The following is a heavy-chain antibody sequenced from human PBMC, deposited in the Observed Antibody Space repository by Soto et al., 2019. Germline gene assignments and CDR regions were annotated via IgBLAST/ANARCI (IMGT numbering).Heavy chain of an antibody. J-gene: IGHJ4*02. V-gene: IGHV5-10-1*01. CDR3: ARTGYYDSSGYYPDY. CDR2: IDPSDSYT. Sequence: PGESLKISCKGSGDSFTSYWISWVRQMPGKGLEWMGRIDPSDSYTNYSPSFQGHVTISADKSISTAYLQWSSLKASDTAMYYCARTGYYDSSGYYPDYWGQGTLVTVS. D-gene: IGHD3-22*01. CDR1: GDSFTSYW.